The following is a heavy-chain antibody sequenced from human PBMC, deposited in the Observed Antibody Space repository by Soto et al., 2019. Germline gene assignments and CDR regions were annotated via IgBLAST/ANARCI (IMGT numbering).Heavy chain of an antibody. V-gene: IGHV4-30-4*01. J-gene: IGHJ6*02. D-gene: IGHD3-3*01. Sequence: QLRESGPGLVKPSQTLSLTCTVSGTPINSADFYWTWIRQPPGKGLEWIGYIYYSGTTFHNPSLRSRISMSVDTSKNQFSLRLNSVTAADTAVYYCARGYHFAGFSPYGLDVWGQGTTVTVSS. CDR3: ARGYHFAGFSPYGLDV. CDR2: IYYSGTT. CDR1: GTPINSADFY.